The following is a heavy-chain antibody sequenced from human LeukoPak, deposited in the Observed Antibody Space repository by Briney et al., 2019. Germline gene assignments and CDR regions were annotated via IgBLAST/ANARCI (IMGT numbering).Heavy chain of an antibody. CDR2: IFYSGSS. Sequence: SETLSLTCTVSGGSISSYYWSWVRQPPGKGLEWIGYIFYSGSSNYNPSLKSRVTMSVDTSKNQFSLKLTSVTAADTAVYYCVRHSIGRGIIDFWGQGTLVTVSS. CDR1: GGSISSYY. J-gene: IGHJ4*02. CDR3: VRHSIGRGIIDF. V-gene: IGHV4-59*01. D-gene: IGHD2/OR15-2a*01.